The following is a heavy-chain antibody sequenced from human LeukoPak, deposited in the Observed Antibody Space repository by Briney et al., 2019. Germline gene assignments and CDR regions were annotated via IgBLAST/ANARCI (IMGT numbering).Heavy chain of an antibody. J-gene: IGHJ4*02. CDR2: ISTSDAT. V-gene: IGHV3-48*03. CDR1: GFTFSSYE. CDR3: ARHNGWYDY. Sequence: PGGSLRLSCAASGFTFSSYEMDWVRQAPGKGLEWISYISTSDATMYADSVKGRFTISRDNAKNSLYLQMNSLRAEDTAVYYCARHNGWYDYWGQGTLVTVYS. D-gene: IGHD6-19*01.